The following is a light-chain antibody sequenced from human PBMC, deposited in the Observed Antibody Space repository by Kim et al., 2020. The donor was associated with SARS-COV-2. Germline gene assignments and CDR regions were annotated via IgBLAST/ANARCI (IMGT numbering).Light chain of an antibody. Sequence: IQLTQSPYSLSASVGDTVTITCRASQGISSYLAWYQQKPGLAPKVLIYSASTLQSGVPSRFSGSGSGTDFTLTISSLQPEDFATYYCRQLNSYPLTFGGGTKVDIK. J-gene: IGKJ4*01. CDR2: SAS. CDR3: RQLNSYPLT. CDR1: QGISSY. V-gene: IGKV1-9*01.